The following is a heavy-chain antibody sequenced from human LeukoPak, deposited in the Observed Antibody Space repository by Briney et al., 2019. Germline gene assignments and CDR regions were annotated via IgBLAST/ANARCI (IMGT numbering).Heavy chain of an antibody. Sequence: SETLSLTCTVSGGSTSSYYWSWIRQPPGKGLEWIGYIYYSGSTNYNPSLKSRVTISVDTSKNQFSLKLSSVTAADTAVYYCARHTYGDYDFDYWGQGTLVTVSS. V-gene: IGHV4-59*08. CDR3: ARHTYGDYDFDY. CDR2: IYYSGST. J-gene: IGHJ4*02. D-gene: IGHD4-17*01. CDR1: GGSTSSYY.